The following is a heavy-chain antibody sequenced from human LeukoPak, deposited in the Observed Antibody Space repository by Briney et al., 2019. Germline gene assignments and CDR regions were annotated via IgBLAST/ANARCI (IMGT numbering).Heavy chain of an antibody. D-gene: IGHD3-10*01. CDR1: GGSISSGGYS. CDR3: ARGYYGSGSYYKVYYFDY. CDR2: VNHSGST. J-gene: IGHJ4*02. V-gene: IGHV4-30-2*01. Sequence: SETLSLTCAVSGGSISSGGYSWSWIRQPPGKGLEWIGYVNHSGSTYHNPSLKSRVTISVDRSENHFSLKLSSVTAADTAVYYCARGYYGSGSYYKVYYFDYWGQGTLVTVSS.